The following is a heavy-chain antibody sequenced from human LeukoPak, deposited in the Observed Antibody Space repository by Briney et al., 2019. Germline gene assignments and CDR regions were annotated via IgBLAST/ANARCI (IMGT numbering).Heavy chain of an antibody. V-gene: IGHV3-23*01. Sequence: TGGSLRLSCAASGFTFSSYAMSWVRQAPGKGLEWVSAISGSGGSTYYADSVKGRFTISRDNSKNTLYLQMNSLRAEDTAVYYCAKDRGRGIVVVPPTIDYWGQGTLVTVSS. CDR1: GFTFSSYA. CDR3: AKDRGRGIVVVPPTIDY. J-gene: IGHJ4*02. CDR2: ISGSGGST. D-gene: IGHD2-2*01.